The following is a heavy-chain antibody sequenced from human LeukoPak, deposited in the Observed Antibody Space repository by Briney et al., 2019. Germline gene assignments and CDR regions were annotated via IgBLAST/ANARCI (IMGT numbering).Heavy chain of an antibody. D-gene: IGHD1-7*01. CDR2: INHSGST. CDR3: ARGYNWNYYFDY. Sequence: SETLSLTCAVYGGSFNGYYWSWIRQPPGKGLEWIGEINHSGSTNYNPSLKSRVTISVDTSKNQFSLKLSSVTAADTAVYYCARGYNWNYYFDYWGQGTLVTVSS. J-gene: IGHJ4*02. CDR1: GGSFNGYY. V-gene: IGHV4-34*01.